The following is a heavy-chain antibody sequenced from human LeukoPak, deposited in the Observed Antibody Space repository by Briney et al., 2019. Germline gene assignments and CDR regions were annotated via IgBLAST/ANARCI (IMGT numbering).Heavy chain of an antibody. CDR3: ARDKDRGWFDP. Sequence: GGSLRLSCAASGFTFSSYSMNWVRQAPGKGLEWVSSISSSSYIYYADPAKGRFTISRDNSKNSLYLQMNSLRAEDTAVYYCARDKDRGWFDPWGQGTLVTVSS. V-gene: IGHV3-21*01. J-gene: IGHJ5*02. CDR1: GFTFSSYS. CDR2: ISSSSYI.